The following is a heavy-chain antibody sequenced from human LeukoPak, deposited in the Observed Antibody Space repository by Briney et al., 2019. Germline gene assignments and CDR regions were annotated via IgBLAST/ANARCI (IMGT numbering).Heavy chain of an antibody. D-gene: IGHD1-1*01. J-gene: IGHJ5*02. CDR1: GGSFSDQC. V-gene: IGHV4-34*01. CDR2: VSHNGST. Sequence: PSETLSLTCAVYGGSFSDQCWSWIRQPPGKGLEWTGEVSHNGSTIDNPSLKSRVTISGDTSKNQFSLKLSSVTAADTAVYYCARAERRYWFDPWGQGTLVTVSS. CDR3: ARAERRYWFDP.